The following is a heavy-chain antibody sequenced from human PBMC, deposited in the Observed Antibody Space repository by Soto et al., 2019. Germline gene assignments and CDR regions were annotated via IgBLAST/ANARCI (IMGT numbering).Heavy chain of an antibody. V-gene: IGHV1-8*01. Sequence: ASVKVSCKASGYTFTSYDINWVRQATGQGLEWMGWMNPNSGNTGYAQKFQGRVTMTRNTSISTAYMELSSLRSEDTAVYYCARAFEYSSYCDPWGQGTLVTVSS. D-gene: IGHD6-6*01. CDR3: ARAFEYSSYCDP. J-gene: IGHJ5*02. CDR2: MNPNSGNT. CDR1: GYTFTSYD.